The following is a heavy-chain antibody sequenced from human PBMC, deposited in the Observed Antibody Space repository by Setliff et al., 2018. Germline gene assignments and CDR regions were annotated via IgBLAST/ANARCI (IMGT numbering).Heavy chain of an antibody. CDR1: GYSFLDFG. Sequence: ASVKVSCKVSGYSFLDFGITWVRQAPGRGLEWMGWIGVYSGNTYTAQRFQGRVTMTTDTSTNMGYLELRDLRSDDTAVYYCLRLVRYCTKIACQATSGDEVWGLGTLVTVSS. CDR2: IGVYSGNT. CDR3: LRLVRYCTKIACQATSGDEV. J-gene: IGHJ4*02. V-gene: IGHV1-18*01. D-gene: IGHD2-8*01.